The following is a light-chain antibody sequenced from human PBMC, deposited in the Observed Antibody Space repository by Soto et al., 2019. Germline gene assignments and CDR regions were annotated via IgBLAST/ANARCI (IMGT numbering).Light chain of an antibody. J-gene: IGKJ4*01. V-gene: IGKV3-20*01. CDR2: GAS. CDR3: QQYTSSPLT. Sequence: EIVLTQSPGTLSLSPGERATLSRRASQSVSSSYLAWYQQKPGQAPRFLIYGASSRATGIPDRFSGSGSGTDFTLTINRLEPEDFAVYYCQQYTSSPLTFGGGTKVDIK. CDR1: QSVSSSY.